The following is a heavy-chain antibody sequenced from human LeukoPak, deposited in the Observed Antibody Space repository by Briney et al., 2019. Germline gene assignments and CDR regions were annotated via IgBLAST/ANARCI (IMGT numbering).Heavy chain of an antibody. CDR3: ARQSRDCSGGSCLLYYYYYYMDV. CDR2: ISSSGSTI. Sequence: GGSLRLSCVGSGFTFSSYEMNWVRQAPGKGLEWVSYISSSGSTIYYADSVKGRFTISRDNAKNSLYLQMNSLRAEDTAVYYCARQSRDCSGGSCLLYYYYYYMDVWGKGTTVTISS. D-gene: IGHD2-15*01. J-gene: IGHJ6*03. V-gene: IGHV3-48*03. CDR1: GFTFSSYE.